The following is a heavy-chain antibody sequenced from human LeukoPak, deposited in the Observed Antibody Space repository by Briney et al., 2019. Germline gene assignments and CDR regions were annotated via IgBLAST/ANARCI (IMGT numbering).Heavy chain of an antibody. CDR3: ARVRDSSGYLETDFDY. D-gene: IGHD3-22*01. CDR1: GGSISSYY. Sequence: SETLSLACTVSGGSISSYYWSWIRQPPGKGLEWIGYIYYSGSTNYNPSLKSRVTISVDTSKNQFSLKLSSVTAADTAVYYCARVRDSSGYLETDFDYWGQGTLVTVSS. CDR2: IYYSGST. J-gene: IGHJ4*02. V-gene: IGHV4-59*01.